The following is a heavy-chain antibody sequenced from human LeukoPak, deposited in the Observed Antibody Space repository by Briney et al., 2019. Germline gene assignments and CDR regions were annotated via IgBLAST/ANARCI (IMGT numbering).Heavy chain of an antibody. CDR1: GGSFSGYY. CDR3: ARGDYDFWSGYYPRVLDY. V-gene: IGHV4-34*01. J-gene: IGHJ4*02. CDR2: INHSGST. Sequence: SETLSLTCAVYGGSFSGYYWSWIRQPPGKGLEWIGEINHSGSTNYNPSLKSRVTISVDTSKSQFSLKLSSVTAADTAVYYCARGDYDFWSGYYPRVLDYWGQGTLVTVSS. D-gene: IGHD3-3*01.